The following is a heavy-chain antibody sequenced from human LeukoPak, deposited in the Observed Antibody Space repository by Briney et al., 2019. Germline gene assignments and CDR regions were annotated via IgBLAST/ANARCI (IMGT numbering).Heavy chain of an antibody. CDR2: ISSSSSYI. V-gene: IGHV3-21*01. Sequence: GGSLRLSCAASGFTVSTNYVSWVRQAPGKGLEWVSSISSSSSYIYYADSVKGRFTISRDNAKNSLYLQMNSLRAEDTAVYYCARDWYHAIDYWGQGTLVTVSS. CDR1: GFTVSTNY. D-gene: IGHD2-2*01. J-gene: IGHJ4*02. CDR3: ARDWYHAIDY.